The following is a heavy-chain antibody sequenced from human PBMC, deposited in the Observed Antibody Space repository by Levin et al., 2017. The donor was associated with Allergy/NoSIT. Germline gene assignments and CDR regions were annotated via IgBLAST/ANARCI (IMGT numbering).Heavy chain of an antibody. CDR2: INWNRDKI. CDR1: GFTFGDYA. V-gene: IGHV3-9*01. J-gene: IGHJ4*02. CDR3: AKGLNWGSPNTFDY. Sequence: PGGSLRLSCAASGFTFGDYAMHWVRQAPGKGLEWVSGINWNRDKIGYADSVRARFTISRDNAKNSLYLQMNSLGPEDTALYYCAKGLNWGSPNTFDYWGQGILVTVSS. D-gene: IGHD7-27*01.